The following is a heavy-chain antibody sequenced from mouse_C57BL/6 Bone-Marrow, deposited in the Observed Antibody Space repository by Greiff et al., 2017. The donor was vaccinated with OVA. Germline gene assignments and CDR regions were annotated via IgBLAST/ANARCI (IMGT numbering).Heavy chain of an antibody. CDR2: INPYNGGT. J-gene: IGHJ3*01. D-gene: IGHD3-2*01. CDR1: GYTFTDYY. CDR3: ARRQSAWFAY. V-gene: IGHV1-19*01. Sequence: VQLQQSGPVLVKPGASVKMSCKASGYTFTDYYMNWVKQSHGKSLEWIGVINPYNGGTSYNQKFKGKATLTVDKSSSTAYMELNSLTSEDSALYYCARRQSAWFAYWGQGTLVTVSA.